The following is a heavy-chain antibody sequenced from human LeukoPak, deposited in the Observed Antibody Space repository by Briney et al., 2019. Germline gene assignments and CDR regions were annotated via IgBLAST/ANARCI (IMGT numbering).Heavy chain of an antibody. V-gene: IGHV3-33*06. D-gene: IGHD6-13*01. CDR2: LWANGNTA. CDR1: GFNFNIIG. J-gene: IGHJ4*02. CDR3: VKESAADATFHFDY. Sequence: PGRSLRLSCAASGFNFNIIGMHWVRQVPGNGLEWVAVLWANGNTAHYADSVKGRFTTSRDSSENTLYLQMNSLRSEDTAVYYCVKESAADATFHFDYWGQGTLVTVSS.